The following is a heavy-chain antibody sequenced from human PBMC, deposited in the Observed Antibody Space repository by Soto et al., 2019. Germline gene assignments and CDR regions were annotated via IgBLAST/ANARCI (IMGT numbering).Heavy chain of an antibody. J-gene: IGHJ2*01. CDR1: GYSFTSHW. Sequence: EVQLVQSGAEVKKPGESLRISCKGSGYSFTSHWISWVRQMPGKGLEWMGRIDPSDSYTSYSPSFQGHVTISADKSISTVYLQWSSLKASDTATYYGARGDTALSYWYFDLWGRGTLVTVSS. V-gene: IGHV5-10-1*01. CDR3: ARGDTALSYWYFDL. CDR2: IDPSDSYT. D-gene: IGHD5-18*01.